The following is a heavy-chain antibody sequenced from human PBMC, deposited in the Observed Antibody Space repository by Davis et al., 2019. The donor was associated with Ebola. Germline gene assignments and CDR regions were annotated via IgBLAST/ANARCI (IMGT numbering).Heavy chain of an antibody. CDR2: INPNSGGT. CDR1: GYTFTNYG. D-gene: IGHD2-2*02. Sequence: AASVKVSCKASGYTFTNYGVSWVRQAPGQGLEWMGWINPNSGGTNYAQKFQGRVTMTRDTSISTAYMELSRLRSDDTAVYYCARDISQLLYGDWFDPWGQGTLVTVSS. V-gene: IGHV1-2*02. CDR3: ARDISQLLYGDWFDP. J-gene: IGHJ5*02.